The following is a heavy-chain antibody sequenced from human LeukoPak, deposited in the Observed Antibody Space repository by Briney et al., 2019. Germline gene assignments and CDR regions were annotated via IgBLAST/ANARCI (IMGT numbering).Heavy chain of an antibody. CDR1: GFTFSNYW. V-gene: IGHV3-7*05. CDR3: ARKGGSKVRGVIMDAFDM. J-gene: IGHJ3*02. D-gene: IGHD3-10*01. CDR2: INQDGSEK. Sequence: GGSLRLPCAVSGFTFSNYWMSWVRRGPGKGLEWVANINQDGSEKDYVDSVKGRFTISRDNAKNSLYLQMNSLRAEDTAVYYCARKGGSKVRGVIMDAFDMWGQGTMVTVSS.